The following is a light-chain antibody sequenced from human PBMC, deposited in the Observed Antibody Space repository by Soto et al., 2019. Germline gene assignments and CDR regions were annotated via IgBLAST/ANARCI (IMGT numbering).Light chain of an antibody. CDR3: QQRTNWPYT. CDR1: QSVSSY. Sequence: EIVLTQSPATLFLSPGERATLSCRASQSVSSYLAWYQQKPGQAPRLLMSDASNRATGIPARFSGSGSGTDFTLTISSLEPEDVAVYYCQQRTNWPYTFGQGTKLEIK. CDR2: DAS. V-gene: IGKV3-11*01. J-gene: IGKJ2*01.